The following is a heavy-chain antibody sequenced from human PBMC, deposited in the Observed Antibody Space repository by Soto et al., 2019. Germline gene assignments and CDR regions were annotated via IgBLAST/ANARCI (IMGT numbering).Heavy chain of an antibody. J-gene: IGHJ3*02. V-gene: IGHV3-30*18. CDR1: GFTFSSYC. D-gene: IGHD3-16*01. CDR2: ISYDGSNK. CDR3: AKPSETRMGDPGVFEI. Sequence: PGGSLRLSCAASGFTFSSYCMHWVRQAPGKGLEWVAVISYDGSNKYYADSVKGRFTVSRDNSKNTLYLQMNSQRAEDTAVYYYAKPSETRMGDPGVFEIWGQGIMVPVSS.